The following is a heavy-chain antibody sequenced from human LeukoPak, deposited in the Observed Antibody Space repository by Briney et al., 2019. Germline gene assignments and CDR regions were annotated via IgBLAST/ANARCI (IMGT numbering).Heavy chain of an antibody. V-gene: IGHV1-2*02. J-gene: IGHJ4*02. CDR2: INPNSGGT. D-gene: IGHD3-10*01. CDR3: ARSINMVRGVIGIGY. Sequence: GASVKVSCKASGYTFTGYYMHWVRQAPGQGLEWMGIINPNSGGTNYAQKFQGRVTMTTDTSISTAYMELSRLRSDDTAVYYCARSINMVRGVIGIGYWGQGPLVTVSS. CDR1: GYTFTGYY.